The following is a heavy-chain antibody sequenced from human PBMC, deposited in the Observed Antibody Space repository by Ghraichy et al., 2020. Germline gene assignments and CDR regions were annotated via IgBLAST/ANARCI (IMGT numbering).Heavy chain of an antibody. J-gene: IGHJ4*02. V-gene: IGHV3-30-3*01. CDR1: GFTFSSYA. Sequence: GGSLRLSCAASGFTFSSYAMHWVRQAPGKGLEWVAVISYDGSNKYYADSVKGRFTISRDNSKNTLYLQMNSLRAEDTAVYYCARESYDSSGYYFEGAYYFDYWGQGTLVTVSS. D-gene: IGHD3-22*01. CDR3: ARESYDSSGYYFEGAYYFDY. CDR2: ISYDGSNK.